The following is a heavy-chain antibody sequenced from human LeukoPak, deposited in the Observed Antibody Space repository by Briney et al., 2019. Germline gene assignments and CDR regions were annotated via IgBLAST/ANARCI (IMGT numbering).Heavy chain of an antibody. CDR2: IYPGDSDT. CDR3: ARRYSGSYYGYYLDY. CDR1: GYSFTSYW. Sequence: GESLKISCKGSGYSFTSYWIGWVRQMPGKGLEWMGIIYPGDSDTRYSPSFQGQVTISADKSISTAYLQWSSLKASDTAMYYCARRYSGSYYGYYLDYWGQGTLVTVSS. D-gene: IGHD1-26*01. J-gene: IGHJ4*02. V-gene: IGHV5-51*01.